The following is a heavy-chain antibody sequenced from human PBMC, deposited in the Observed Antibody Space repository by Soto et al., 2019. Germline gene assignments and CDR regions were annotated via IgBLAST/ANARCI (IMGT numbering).Heavy chain of an antibody. CDR2: FTGDGTNT. CDR3: ARDGGYGTPFDY. V-gene: IGHV3-74*01. D-gene: IGHD5-12*01. CDR1: GFAFSVYG. Sequence: EVQLVQSGGGLVQPGGSLRLSCAASGFAFSVYGLHWVRQAPGKGLRIVSRFTGDGTNTAYATSVKGRFTISRDNAKNMVYLQMDSLKAEDTAVYYCARDGGYGTPFDYWGQGALVTVSS. J-gene: IGHJ4*02.